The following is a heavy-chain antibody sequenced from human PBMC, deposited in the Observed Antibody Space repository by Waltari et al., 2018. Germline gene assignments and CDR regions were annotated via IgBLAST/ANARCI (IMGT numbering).Heavy chain of an antibody. CDR3: AKSYNVYSSSWLFDY. V-gene: IGHV3-21*01. CDR1: GFTFSSYS. J-gene: IGHJ4*02. CDR2: ISSSSSYI. Sequence: EVQLVESGGGLVKPGGSLRLSCAASGFTFSSYSMNWVRQAPGKGLEWVSSISSSSSYIYYADSVKGRFTISRDNSKNTLYLQMNSLRAEDTAMYYCAKSYNVYSSSWLFDYWGQGTLVTVSS. D-gene: IGHD6-13*01.